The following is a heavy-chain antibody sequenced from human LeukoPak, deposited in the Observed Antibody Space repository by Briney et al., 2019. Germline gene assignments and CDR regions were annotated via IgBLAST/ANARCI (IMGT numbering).Heavy chain of an antibody. D-gene: IGHD1-26*01. J-gene: IGHJ4*02. Sequence: GRSLRLSCAASGFTFSSYAMHWVRQAPGKGLEWVAVISYDGSNKYYADSVKGRFTISRDNSKNTLYLQMNSLRAEDTAVYYCAKGVGARLYYSDYWGQGTLVTVSS. CDR3: AKGVGARLYYSDY. CDR2: ISYDGSNK. V-gene: IGHV3-30-3*01. CDR1: GFTFSSYA.